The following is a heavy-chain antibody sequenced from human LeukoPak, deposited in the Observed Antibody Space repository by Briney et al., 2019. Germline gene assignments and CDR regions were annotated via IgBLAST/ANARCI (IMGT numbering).Heavy chain of an antibody. D-gene: IGHD5-12*01. CDR3: ARDRRSPHSAYDWGHLDS. J-gene: IGHJ4*02. CDR1: RFTFSDFY. V-gene: IGHV3-11*01. CDR2: INQNSYTI. Sequence: PRRSLRLSCAPSRFTFSDFYMTWVRHAPQEGLWWISHINQNSYTIYYADSVRGRFTISRDNARNSLFLDMNRLRVEDTAVYYCARDRRSPHSAYDWGHLDSWGQGTLVAVSS.